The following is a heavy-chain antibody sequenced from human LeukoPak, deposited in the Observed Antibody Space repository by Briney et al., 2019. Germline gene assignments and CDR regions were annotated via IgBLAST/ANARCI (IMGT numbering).Heavy chain of an antibody. V-gene: IGHV3-21*01. CDR1: RFTLSSYS. CDR3: ARLRMNSDRSGFYYYYDK. D-gene: IGHD3-22*01. Sequence: GSLRLSRAASRFTLSSYSFTWVRQAPGQGLESVSSINTVESYIYYADSVRGRFTISRDNDENSLWLQMNGLRAEHSAVYYCARLRMNSDRSGFYYYYDKWGGGPLVTVS. J-gene: IGHJ4*02. CDR2: INTVESYI.